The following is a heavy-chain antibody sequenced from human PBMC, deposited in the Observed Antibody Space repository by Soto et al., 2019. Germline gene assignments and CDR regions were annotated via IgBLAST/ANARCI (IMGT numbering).Heavy chain of an antibody. CDR1: GYTFTSYG. D-gene: IGHD4-17*01. V-gene: IGHV1-18*01. CDR2: ISAYNGNT. CDR3: ARDPMPYGDYGERWFDP. J-gene: IGHJ5*02. Sequence: GASVKVSCKASGYTFTSYGISWVRQAPGQGLEWMGWISAYNGNTNYAQKLQGRVTMTTDTSTSTAYMELRSLRSDDTAVYYCARDPMPYGDYGERWFDPWGQGTLVTVPS.